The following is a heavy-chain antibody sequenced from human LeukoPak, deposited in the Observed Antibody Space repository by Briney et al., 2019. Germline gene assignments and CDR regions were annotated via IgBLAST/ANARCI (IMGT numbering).Heavy chain of an antibody. CDR1: GGTFSSYA. V-gene: IGHV1-69*13. CDR2: IIPIFGTA. J-gene: IGHJ4*02. CDR3: ARHSGYHSTMYLDY. Sequence: PAASVKVSCKASGGTFSSYAISWVRQAPGQGLEWMGGIIPIFGTANYAQKFQGRVTITADESMSTVYMELSSLRSEDTAVYYCARHSGYHSTMYLDYWGQGTLVTVSS. D-gene: IGHD3-22*01.